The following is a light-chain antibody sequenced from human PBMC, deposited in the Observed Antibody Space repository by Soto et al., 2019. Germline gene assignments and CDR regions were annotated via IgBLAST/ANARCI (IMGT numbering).Light chain of an antibody. CDR1: QTISSW. J-gene: IGKJ1*01. Sequence: DIQMTQSPSTVSGSVGDRVTITCRASQTISSWLAWYQQKPGKAPKLLIYKASTLKSGVPSRFSCSGSGTEFTLTISSLQPDDFATYYCQHYNSYSEAFGQGTKVELK. CDR2: KAS. CDR3: QHYNSYSEA. V-gene: IGKV1-5*03.